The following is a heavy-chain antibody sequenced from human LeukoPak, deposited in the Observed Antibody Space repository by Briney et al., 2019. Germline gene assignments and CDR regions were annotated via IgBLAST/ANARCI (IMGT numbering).Heavy chain of an antibody. CDR1: GGSISIYY. CDR3: ARESSGSYYNPQGYMGV. V-gene: IGHV4-4*07. CDR2: IFTSGIT. D-gene: IGHD3-10*01. Sequence: SETLSLTCTVSGGSISIYYWNWIRQPAGKRLEWIGRIFTSGITNFNPSLKSRVTMSVDTSKNQFSLNLSSVTAADTAVYYCARESSGSYYNPQGYMGVWGKGTTVTVSS. J-gene: IGHJ6*03.